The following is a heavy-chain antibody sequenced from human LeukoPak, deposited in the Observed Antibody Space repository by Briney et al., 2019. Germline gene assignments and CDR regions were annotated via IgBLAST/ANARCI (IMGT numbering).Heavy chain of an antibody. Sequence: GGSLRLSCAASGFRFSTYSMNWVRQAPGKGLEWISYISHSGGAEHYTDSVKGRFTISRDNAKNALHLQMNSLRAEDTAVYFCARDYVFAFDYWSQGTLVTVSS. CDR3: ARDYVFAFDY. CDR1: GFRFSTYS. D-gene: IGHD3-10*02. CDR2: ISHSGGAE. V-gene: IGHV3-48*01. J-gene: IGHJ4*02.